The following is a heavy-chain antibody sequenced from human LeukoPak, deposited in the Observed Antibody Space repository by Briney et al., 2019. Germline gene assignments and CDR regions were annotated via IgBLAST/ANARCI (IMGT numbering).Heavy chain of an antibody. J-gene: IGHJ3*02. CDR1: GGSISSGGYY. CDR3: AREARRYYDSSGYFDAFDI. D-gene: IGHD3-22*01. V-gene: IGHV4-30-2*01. Sequence: PSETLSLTCTVSGGSISSGGYYWSWIRQPPGKGLEWIGYIYHSGSTYYNPSHKSRVTISVDTSKNQFSLKLSSVTAADTAVYYCAREARRYYDSSGYFDAFDIWGQGTMVTVSS. CDR2: IYHSGST.